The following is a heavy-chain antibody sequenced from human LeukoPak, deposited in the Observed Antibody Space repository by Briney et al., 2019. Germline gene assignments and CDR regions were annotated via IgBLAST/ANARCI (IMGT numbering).Heavy chain of an antibody. J-gene: IGHJ4*02. CDR2: IIPIFGTA. D-gene: IGHD3-10*01. CDR3: ATEYGSGSYYGDY. Sequence: ASVKVSCKASGYTFTSYGISWVRQAPGQGLEWMGGIIPIFGTANYAQKFQGRVTITADESTSTAYMELSSLRSEDTAVYYCATEYGSGSYYGDYWGQGTLVTVSS. V-gene: IGHV1-69*13. CDR1: GYTFTSYG.